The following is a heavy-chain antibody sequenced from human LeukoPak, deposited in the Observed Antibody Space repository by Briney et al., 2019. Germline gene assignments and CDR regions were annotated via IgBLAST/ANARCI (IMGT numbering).Heavy chain of an antibody. V-gene: IGHV4-34*01. D-gene: IGHD3-10*01. J-gene: IGHJ5*02. CDR3: ARYRWFGELLEFDP. CDR1: GGSFSGYY. Sequence: PSETPSLTCAVYGGSFSGYYWSWIRQPPGKGLEWIGEINHSGSTNYNPSLKSRVTISVDTSKNQFSLKLSSVTAADTAVYYCARYRWFGELLEFDPWGQGTLVTVSS. CDR2: INHSGST.